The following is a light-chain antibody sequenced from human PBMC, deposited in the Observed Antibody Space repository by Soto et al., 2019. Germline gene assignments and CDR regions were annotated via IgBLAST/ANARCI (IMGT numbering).Light chain of an antibody. V-gene: IGLV1-47*01. CDR1: ISNIATNY. J-gene: IGLJ1*01. Sequence: QSVLTQPPSVSGTPGQRVTISCYGGISNIATNYVHWFQQLPGTAPKVLSNRDNQRPSGVPDRFSGSKSGTSASLAISGLRSEDEAEYYCAAWDDTVRSYVFGTGTKLTVL. CDR2: RDN. CDR3: AAWDDTVRSYV.